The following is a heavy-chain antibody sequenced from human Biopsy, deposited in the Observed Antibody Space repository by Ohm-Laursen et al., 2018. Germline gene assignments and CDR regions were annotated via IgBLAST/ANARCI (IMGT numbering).Heavy chain of an antibody. CDR2: ISASGNHI. V-gene: IGHV3-69-1*01. J-gene: IGHJ4*02. Sequence: SLRLSCAASGFSFGDNYMTWARQPPGKGLEWVSSISASGNHIYYTDSVKGRFTVSRDNGKNSVYLQMNSLRVEDTAVYYCARDGEAKYCKHGVCPSDFWGQGTLVTVSS. CDR1: GFSFGDNY. CDR3: ARDGEAKYCKHGVCPSDF. D-gene: IGHD2-8*01.